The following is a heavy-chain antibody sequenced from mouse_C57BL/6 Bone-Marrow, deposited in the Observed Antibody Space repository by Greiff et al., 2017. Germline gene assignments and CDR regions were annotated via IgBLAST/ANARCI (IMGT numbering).Heavy chain of an antibody. J-gene: IGHJ1*01. CDR2: IYPGSGST. CDR3: ARYYYGSGSFEV. V-gene: IGHV1-55*01. CDR1: GYTFTSYW. D-gene: IGHD1-1*01. Sequence: QVQLQQPGAELVKPGASVKMSCKASGYTFTSYWITWVKQRPGQGLEWIGDIYPGSGSTNYNEKFKSKATLTVDTSSSTAYMQLSSLTSEDSAVYYCARYYYGSGSFEVWGAGATVTASS.